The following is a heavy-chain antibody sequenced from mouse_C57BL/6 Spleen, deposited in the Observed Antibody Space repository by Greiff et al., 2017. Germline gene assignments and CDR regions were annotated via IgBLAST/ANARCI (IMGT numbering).Heavy chain of an antibody. CDR1: GYTFTSYG. V-gene: IGHV1-81*01. Sequence: VQRVESGAELARPGASVKLSCKASGYTFTSYGISWVKQRTGQGLEWIGEIYPRSGNTYYNEKFKGKATLTADKSSSTAYMELRSLTSEDSAVYFCARSPLITTVVASFDYWGQGTTLTVSS. CDR2: IYPRSGNT. D-gene: IGHD1-1*01. J-gene: IGHJ2*01. CDR3: ARSPLITTVVASFDY.